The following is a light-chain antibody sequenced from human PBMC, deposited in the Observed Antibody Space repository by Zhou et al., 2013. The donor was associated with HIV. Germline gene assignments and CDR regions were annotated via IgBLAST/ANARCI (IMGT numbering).Light chain of an antibody. J-gene: IGKJ1*01. CDR2: KAS. CDR3: QQYNSPPWT. V-gene: IGKV1-5*03. Sequence: DIQMTQSPSTLSASVGDRVTITCRASQSVSNWLAWYQQKPGRPPKLLIYKASNLESGVPSRFSGSGSATEFTLTINSLQPDDFATYYCQQYNSPPWTFGQGTKVEI. CDR1: QSVSNW.